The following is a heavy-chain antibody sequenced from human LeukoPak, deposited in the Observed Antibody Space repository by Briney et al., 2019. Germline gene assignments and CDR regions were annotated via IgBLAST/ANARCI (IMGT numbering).Heavy chain of an antibody. Sequence: ASVKVSCKASGYTFTGYYMHWVRQAPGQGLEWMGWINPNSGGTNYAQKFQGRVAMTRDTSISTAYMEPSRLRSDDTAVYYCASSRYCSGGSCYYFDYWGQGTLVTVSS. CDR3: ASSRYCSGGSCYYFDY. CDR1: GYTFTGYY. D-gene: IGHD2-15*01. CDR2: INPNSGGT. V-gene: IGHV1-2*02. J-gene: IGHJ4*02.